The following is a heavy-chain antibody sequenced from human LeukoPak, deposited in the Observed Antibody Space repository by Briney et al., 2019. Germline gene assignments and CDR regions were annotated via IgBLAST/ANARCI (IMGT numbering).Heavy chain of an antibody. D-gene: IGHD2-15*01. Sequence: AGGSLRLSCAASGFTFSSYGMHWVRQAPGKGLEWVAVISYDGSNKYYADSVKGRFTISRDNSKNTLYLQMNSLRAEDTAVYYCAKAPEDLTGWYFDLWGRGTLVTVSS. CDR1: GFTFSSYG. CDR3: AKAPEDLTGWYFDL. J-gene: IGHJ2*01. V-gene: IGHV3-30*18. CDR2: ISYDGSNK.